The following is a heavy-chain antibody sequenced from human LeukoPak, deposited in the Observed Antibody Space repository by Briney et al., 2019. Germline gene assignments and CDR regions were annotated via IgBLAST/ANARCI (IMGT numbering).Heavy chain of an antibody. CDR3: ARGVPYDSWSGPHYSDY. CDR2: IKQDGSQE. D-gene: IGHD3-3*01. J-gene: IGHJ4*02. Sequence: GGSLRLSRATSRFTLSTYWMSWVRQAPGKGLEWVAHIKQDGSQEYYVDSVKGRFTISRDSAKNSLYLQMNSLRAEDTAVYYCARGVPYDSWSGPHYSDYWGQGTLVTVSS. V-gene: IGHV3-7*01. CDR1: RFTLSTYW.